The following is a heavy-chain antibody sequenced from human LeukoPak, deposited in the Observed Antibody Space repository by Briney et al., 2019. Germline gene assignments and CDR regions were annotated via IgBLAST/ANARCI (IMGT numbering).Heavy chain of an antibody. J-gene: IGHJ6*02. CDR2: ISAYNGNT. Sequence: ASVKVSCKASGYTFTSYGISWVRQAPGQGLEWMGWISAYNGNTNYAQKLQGRVTMTTDTSTSTAYMELRSLRSDDTAVYYCARSIWDDSWSGYPAGHYYYGMDVWGQGTTVTVSS. V-gene: IGHV1-18*01. CDR1: GYTFTSYG. D-gene: IGHD3-3*01. CDR3: ARSIWDDSWSGYPAGHYYYGMDV.